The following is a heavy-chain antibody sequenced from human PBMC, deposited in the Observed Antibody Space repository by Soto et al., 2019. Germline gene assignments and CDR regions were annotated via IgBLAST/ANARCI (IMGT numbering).Heavy chain of an antibody. CDR1: GFTFSSYG. V-gene: IGHV3-33*01. CDR2: IWYDGSNK. D-gene: IGHD2-15*01. Sequence: GGSLRLSCAASGFTFSSYGMHWVRQAPGKGLEWVAVIWYDGSNKYYADTVKGRFTISRDNSKNTLYLQMNSLRAEDTAVYYCARDCSGGSCYPYYYYGMDVWGQGTTVTVS. J-gene: IGHJ6*02. CDR3: ARDCSGGSCYPYYYYGMDV.